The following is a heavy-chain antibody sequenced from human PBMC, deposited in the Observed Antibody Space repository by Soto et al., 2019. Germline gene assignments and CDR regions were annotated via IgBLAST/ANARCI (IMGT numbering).Heavy chain of an antibody. J-gene: IGHJ4*02. Sequence: GGSLRLSCAASGFTFSSYGMHWLRQAPGKGLEWVAVISYDGSNKYYADSVKGRFTISRDNSKNTLYLQMNSLRAEDTAVYYCAKDSVQQSFDYWGQGTLVTVSS. D-gene: IGHD6-13*01. V-gene: IGHV3-30*18. CDR3: AKDSVQQSFDY. CDR1: GFTFSSYG. CDR2: ISYDGSNK.